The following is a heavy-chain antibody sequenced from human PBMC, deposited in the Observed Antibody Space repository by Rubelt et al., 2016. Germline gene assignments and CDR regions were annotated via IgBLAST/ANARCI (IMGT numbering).Heavy chain of an antibody. CDR2: INPGDSAT. V-gene: IGHV5-51*01. CDR3: SRLMGYSTIDY. Sequence: EVQLVQPGAEVKKPGESLKISCKGSGYRFTNYWIDWVRQMPGKGLEWMGIINPGDSATRYSPSFQGQVTISADKSINTAYLQWSSLKASDTAIYYCSRLMGYSTIDYWGQGTLVTVSS. J-gene: IGHJ4*02. D-gene: IGHD5-12*01. CDR1: GYRFTNYW.